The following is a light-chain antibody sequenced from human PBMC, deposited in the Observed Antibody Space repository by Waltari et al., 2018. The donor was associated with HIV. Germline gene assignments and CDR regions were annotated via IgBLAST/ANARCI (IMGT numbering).Light chain of an antibody. CDR2: KDR. CDR1: ALPKQY. CDR3: QSADSSGTYGWV. J-gene: IGLJ3*02. Sequence: SYELTQPPSVSVSPGQTARITCSGDALPKQYAYWYQQKPGQAPVLVIYKDRERPAGIPERFSGSSSGTTVTLTISGVQAEDEADYYCQSADSSGTYGWVFGGGTKLTVL. V-gene: IGLV3-25*03.